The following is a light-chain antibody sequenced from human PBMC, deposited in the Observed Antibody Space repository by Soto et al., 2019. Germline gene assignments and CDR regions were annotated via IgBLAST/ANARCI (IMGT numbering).Light chain of an antibody. CDR1: SSDVGGYNY. V-gene: IGLV2-14*01. Sequence: QSALTQPASVSGSPGQSITISCTGTSSDVGGYNYVSWYQQHPGKAPKLMIYDVSNRPSGVSNRFSGSKSGNTASLTISGLLAGDEADYDCSSYTSGSTLEGVFATGTKVTVL. CDR2: DVS. J-gene: IGLJ1*01. CDR3: SSYTSGSTLEGV.